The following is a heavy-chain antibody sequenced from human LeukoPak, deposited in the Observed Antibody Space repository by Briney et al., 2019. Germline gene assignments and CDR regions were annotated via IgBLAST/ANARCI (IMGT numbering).Heavy chain of an antibody. V-gene: IGHV3-23*01. J-gene: IGHJ4*02. Sequence: GGTLRLSCAASGFTFSSYAMSWVRQAPGKGLEWVSYISGGGGSKYYADSVKGRFTISRDNSKNTLYLQMNSLRAEDTAVYYFAKYIVRMIRPYFDYWGQGTLVTVSS. CDR3: AKYIVRMIRPYFDY. CDR1: GFTFSSYA. CDR2: ISGGGGSK. D-gene: IGHD5-12*01.